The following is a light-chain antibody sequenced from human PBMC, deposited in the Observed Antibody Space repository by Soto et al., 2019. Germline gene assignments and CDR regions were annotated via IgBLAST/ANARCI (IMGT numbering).Light chain of an antibody. CDR1: QSVTSRY. CDR2: GAS. CDR3: QQYGRSQT. V-gene: IGKV3-20*01. Sequence: EIVLTQSPGTLSLSPGERATLSCRASQSVTSRYLGWYQQKPGQAPRLLIYGASSRATGIPDRFSGSGSGTDFTLTISRLEPEDFALYYCQQYGRSQTFGQGTTVDIK. J-gene: IGKJ1*01.